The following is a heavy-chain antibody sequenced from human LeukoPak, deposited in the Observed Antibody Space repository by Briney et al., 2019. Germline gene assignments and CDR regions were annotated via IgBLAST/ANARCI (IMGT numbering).Heavy chain of an antibody. D-gene: IGHD6-19*01. J-gene: IGHJ4*02. CDR2: INHSGST. CDR3: ARASSGWNKDFDY. CDR1: GGSFSGYY. Sequence: SETLSLTCAVYGGSFSGYYWSWIRQPPGKGLEWIGEINHSGSTSYNPSLKSRVTISVDTSKNQFSLKLSSVTAADTAVYYCARASSGWNKDFDYWGQGTLVTVSS. V-gene: IGHV4-34*01.